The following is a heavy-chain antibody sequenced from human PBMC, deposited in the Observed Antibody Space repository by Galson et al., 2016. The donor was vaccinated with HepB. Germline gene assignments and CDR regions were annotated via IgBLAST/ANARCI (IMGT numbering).Heavy chain of an antibody. CDR3: AGLWI. Sequence: SLRLSCAASGLSFSNFDMSWVRQAPGQGLEWVSHIGSSGIITYYADSVRGRFTISRDNSKSTLYLQMHSLRDEDTAVYYCAGLWIWGQGTKVTVSS. D-gene: IGHD3-16*01. CDR2: IGSSGIIT. CDR1: GLSFSNFD. J-gene: IGHJ3*02. V-gene: IGHV3-23*01.